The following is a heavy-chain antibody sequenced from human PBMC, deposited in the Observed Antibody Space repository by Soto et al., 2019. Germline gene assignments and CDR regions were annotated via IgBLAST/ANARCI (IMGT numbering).Heavy chain of an antibody. CDR2: INAGNGNT. CDR3: ARDRVVPAAMNWFDP. Sequence: ASVKVSCKASGYTFTSYAMHWVRQAPGQRLEWMGWINAGNGNTKYSQEFQGRVTITRDTSASTAYMELSSLRSEDTAVYYCARDRVVPAAMNWFDPWGQGTLVTVSS. V-gene: IGHV1-3*01. CDR1: GYTFTSYA. D-gene: IGHD2-2*01. J-gene: IGHJ5*02.